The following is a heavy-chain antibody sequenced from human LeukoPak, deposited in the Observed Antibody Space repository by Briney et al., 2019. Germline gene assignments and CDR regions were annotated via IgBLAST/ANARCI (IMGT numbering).Heavy chain of an antibody. CDR3: AMIEYSKAPR. V-gene: IGHV1-69*04. CDR1: GGTFSSYA. D-gene: IGHD4-11*01. CDR2: IIHILGIA. J-gene: IGHJ4*02. Sequence: SVKVSCMPSGGTFSSYAISWVRQAPGQGREWMGRIIHILGIANYAQKFQGRGTITADKSTSTAYMELSSLRSEDTAVYYCAMIEYSKAPRWGQGTLVTVSS.